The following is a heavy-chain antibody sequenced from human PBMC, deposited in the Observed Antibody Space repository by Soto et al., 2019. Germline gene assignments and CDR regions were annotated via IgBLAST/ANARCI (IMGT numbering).Heavy chain of an antibody. CDR3: ASTYSTSWYWFDP. J-gene: IGHJ5*02. D-gene: IGHD6-13*01. CDR1: GFSLSNAGLG. Sequence: QVTVKESGPVLVKPTETLTLTCTVSGFSLSNAGLGVSWIRQPPGKALEWLAHIFSNDEKSYSTSLKSRLTISKDTSKSQVVRTRTNMDPVYTATYYCASTYSTSWYWFDPWCQGTLVTVSA. V-gene: IGHV2-26*04. CDR2: IFSNDEK.